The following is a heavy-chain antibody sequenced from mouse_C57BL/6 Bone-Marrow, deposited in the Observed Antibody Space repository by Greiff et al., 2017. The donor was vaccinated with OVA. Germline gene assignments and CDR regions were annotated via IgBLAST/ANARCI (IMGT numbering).Heavy chain of an antibody. V-gene: IGHV1-64*01. J-gene: IGHJ3*01. CDR2: IHPNSGST. Sequence: QVQLQQSGAELVKPGASVKLSCKASGYTFTSYWMHWVKQRPGQGLEWIGMIHPNSGSTNYNEKFKSKATLTVDKSSSTAYMQLSSLTSEDSAVYYCASLSPSWFAYWGQGTLVTVSA. D-gene: IGHD2-3*01. CDR3: ASLSPSWFAY. CDR1: GYTFTSYW.